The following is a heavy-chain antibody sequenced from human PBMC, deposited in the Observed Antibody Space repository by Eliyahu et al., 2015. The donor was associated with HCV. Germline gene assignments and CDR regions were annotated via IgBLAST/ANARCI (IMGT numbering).Heavy chain of an antibody. CDR3: AKDHHPNSYYYYGMDV. J-gene: IGHJ6*02. Sequence: EVQLVESGGGVVQPGGSLRLSCXASGIXFDDYAMHWVRQAPGKGLEWVSIISGDGGRTYYADSVKGRFTISRDNSKNSLYLQMNSLRTEDTALYYCAKDHHPNSYYYYGMDVWGQGTTVTVSS. CDR1: GIXFDDYA. D-gene: IGHD1-14*01. V-gene: IGHV3-43*02. CDR2: ISGDGGRT.